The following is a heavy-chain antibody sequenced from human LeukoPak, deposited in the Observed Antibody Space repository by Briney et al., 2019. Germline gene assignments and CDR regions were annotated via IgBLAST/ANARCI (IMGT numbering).Heavy chain of an antibody. CDR2: ISFDGSKN. Sequence: PGGSLRLSCAVSGFSFNNYGMHWVRQAPGKGLEWLAVISFDGSKNYYADSVKGRLIISRDNSKNTLFLQMNSLRAEDTAMYYCAKDLHFDGFDYWGQGTLVTVSS. CDR1: GFSFNNYG. J-gene: IGHJ4*02. D-gene: IGHD3-9*01. V-gene: IGHV3-33*06. CDR3: AKDLHFDGFDY.